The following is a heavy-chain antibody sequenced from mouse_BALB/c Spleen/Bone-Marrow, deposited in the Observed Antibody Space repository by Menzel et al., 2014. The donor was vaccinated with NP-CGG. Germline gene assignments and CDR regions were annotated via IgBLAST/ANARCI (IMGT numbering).Heavy chain of an antibody. CDR3: ASLYFYGSSYYTMDY. V-gene: IGHV5-6-5*01. J-gene: IGHJ4*01. Sequence: DVQLVESGGGLVKPGGSLKLSCAASGFTFSSYAMSWVRQTPEKRLAWVASISSGGSTYYPDSVKGRFTISRDNARNILYLQMSSLRFEDTAMYYCASLYFYGSSYYTMDYWGQGTSVTVSS. CDR1: GFTFSSYA. CDR2: ISSGGST. D-gene: IGHD1-1*01.